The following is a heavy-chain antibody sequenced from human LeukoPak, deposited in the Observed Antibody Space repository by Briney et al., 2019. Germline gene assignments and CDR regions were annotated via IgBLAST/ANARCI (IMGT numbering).Heavy chain of an antibody. CDR1: GFTFNEYA. Sequence: GRSLRLSCAASGFTFNEYAMHWVRQAPGKGLEWISSISWKSDNIAYADSVKGRFTVSRDNARNSLHLQMNSLRIEDTALYFCVKDSAGESSDWLDSWGQGTLVTIAS. V-gene: IGHV3-9*01. J-gene: IGHJ5*01. D-gene: IGHD6-19*01. CDR2: ISWKSDNI. CDR3: VKDSAGESSDWLDS.